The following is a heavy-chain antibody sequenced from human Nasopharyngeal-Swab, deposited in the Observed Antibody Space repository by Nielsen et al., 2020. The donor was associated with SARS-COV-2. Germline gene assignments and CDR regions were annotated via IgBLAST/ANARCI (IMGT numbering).Heavy chain of an antibody. V-gene: IGHV3-23*01. D-gene: IGHD2-2*01. CDR2: ISGSGGST. J-gene: IGHJ6*03. CDR3: AKAVPAAIVVEPDYYYMDV. Sequence: GESLKISCAASGFTFSSYAMSWVRQVPGKGLEWVSAISGSGGSTYYADSVKGRFTISRDNSKNTLYLQMNSLRAEDTAVYYCAKAVPAAIVVEPDYYYMDVWGKGTTVTVSS. CDR1: GFTFSSYA.